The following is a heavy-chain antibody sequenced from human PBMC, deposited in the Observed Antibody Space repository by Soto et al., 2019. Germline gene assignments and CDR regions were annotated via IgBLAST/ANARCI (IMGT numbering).Heavy chain of an antibody. J-gene: IGHJ2*01. CDR2: IYYSGST. CDR3: ARVVAARPYWYFDL. V-gene: IGHV4-59*01. CDR1: GGSISSYY. Sequence: QVQLQESGPGLVKPSETLSLTCTVSGGSISSYYWSWIRQPPGKGLEWIGYIYYSGSTNYHPSLTSRVTISVDTSKNQFSLKLSSVTAADTAVYYCARVVAARPYWYFDLWGRGTLVTVSS. D-gene: IGHD6-6*01.